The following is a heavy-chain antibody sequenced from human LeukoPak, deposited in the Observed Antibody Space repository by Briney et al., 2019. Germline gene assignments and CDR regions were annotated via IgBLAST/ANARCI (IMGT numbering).Heavy chain of an antibody. J-gene: IGHJ4*02. CDR3: ARKSDSLLVREGDC. V-gene: IGHV3-66*01. D-gene: IGHD3-10*01. CDR1: GFTVNRNY. Sequence: GGSLRPSCAASGFTVNRNYMIWVRQAPGKGLECVSVIYSGGTTWYADSVKGRFTISRDTNTLYLQMNSLRAEDTAVYYCARKSDSLLVREGDCWGQGTLVAVSS. CDR2: IYSGGTT.